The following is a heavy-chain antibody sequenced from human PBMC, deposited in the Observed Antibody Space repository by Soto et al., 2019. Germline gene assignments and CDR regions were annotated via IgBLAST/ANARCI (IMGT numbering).Heavy chain of an antibody. D-gene: IGHD3-9*01. CDR2: ISWNSGSI. CDR1: GFTFDDYA. CDR3: AKEAHTYYDILTGVDAFDI. V-gene: IGHV3-9*01. J-gene: IGHJ3*02. Sequence: GGSLRPSCAASGFTFDDYAMHWVRQAPGKGLEWVSGISWNSGSIGYADSVKGRFTISRDNAKNSLYLQMNSLRAEDTALYYCAKEAHTYYDILTGVDAFDIWGQGTMVTVSS.